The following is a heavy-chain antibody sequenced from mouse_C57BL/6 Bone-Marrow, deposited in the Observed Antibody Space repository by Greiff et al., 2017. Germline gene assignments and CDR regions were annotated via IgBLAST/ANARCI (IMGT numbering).Heavy chain of an antibody. CDR2: ISYDGSN. Sequence: EVKLMESGPGLVKPSQSLSLTCSVTGYSITSGYYWNWIRQFPGNKLEWMGYISYDGSNNYNPSLKNRISITRDTSKNQFFLKLNSVTTEDTATYYCARGKPYGYYFGYWGQGTTLTVSS. J-gene: IGHJ2*01. CDR3: ARGKPYGYYFGY. CDR1: GYSITSGYY. V-gene: IGHV3-6*01. D-gene: IGHD1-1*01.